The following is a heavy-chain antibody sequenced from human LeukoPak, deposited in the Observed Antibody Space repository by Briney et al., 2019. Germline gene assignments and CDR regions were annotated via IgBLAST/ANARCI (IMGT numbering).Heavy chain of an antibody. CDR1: GFTLNNYA. Sequence: QSGGSLRPSCQPSGFTLNNYAMTWVRQAPGRGREWVSGISFNGAGTYYADSVKGRFTISRDNSKSTVYLQMNGQRAEDTAFYYCAKDHDSSPDYFDYWGQGTLVTVSS. D-gene: IGHD6-6*01. J-gene: IGHJ4*02. V-gene: IGHV3-23*01. CDR2: ISFNGAGT. CDR3: AKDHDSSPDYFDY.